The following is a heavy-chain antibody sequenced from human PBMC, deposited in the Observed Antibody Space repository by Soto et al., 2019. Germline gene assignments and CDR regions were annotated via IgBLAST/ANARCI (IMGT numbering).Heavy chain of an antibody. V-gene: IGHV3-23*01. Sequence: LSLSCAACGFTFSSYAMSWVRQAPGKGMEWVSAISRSGGSTYYADSVKGRLTISRDNSKNTLYLQMNSVRDEDRAVYYFVYSGVGGTRDSFDIWGTDTMVTVPS. J-gene: IGHJ3*02. CDR2: ISRSGGST. CDR3: VYSGVGGTRDSFDI. D-gene: IGHD1-26*01. CDR1: GFTFSSYA.